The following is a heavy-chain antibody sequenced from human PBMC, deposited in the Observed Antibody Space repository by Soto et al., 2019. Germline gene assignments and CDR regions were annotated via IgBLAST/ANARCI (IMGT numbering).Heavy chain of an antibody. V-gene: IGHV4-30-4*01. CDR1: GGSISSGDYY. D-gene: IGHD2-21*01. CDR2: INYSGST. CDR3: ARDAGGNSADNYCYYGMDV. Sequence: SESLSLTCTVSGGSISSGDYYWSWIRQPPGKGLEWIGYINYSGSTYNNPSLKSRVTISVDTSKNQFSLKLTSVTAADTAVYYCARDAGGNSADNYCYYGMDVWGQGTTVTVSS. J-gene: IGHJ6*02.